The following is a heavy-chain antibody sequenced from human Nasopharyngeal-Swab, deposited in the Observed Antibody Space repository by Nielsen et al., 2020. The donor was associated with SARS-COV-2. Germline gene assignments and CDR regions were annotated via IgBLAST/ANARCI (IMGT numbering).Heavy chain of an antibody. CDR2: ISSNGGST. Sequence: GESLKISCAASGFTFSSYAMHWVRQAPGKGLEYVSAISSNGGSTYYANSVKGRFTISRDNSKNTLYLQMGSLRAEDMAVYYCARPTADWYFDLWGRGTLVTVSS. CDR1: GFTFSSYA. D-gene: IGHD4-17*01. J-gene: IGHJ2*01. V-gene: IGHV3-64*01. CDR3: ARPTADWYFDL.